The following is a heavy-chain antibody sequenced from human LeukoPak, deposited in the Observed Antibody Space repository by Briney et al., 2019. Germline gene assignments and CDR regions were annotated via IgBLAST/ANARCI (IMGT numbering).Heavy chain of an antibody. CDR2: IWYDGINN. V-gene: IGHV3-33*01. Sequence: PGGSLRLSCAASGFTFSNYDMHWVRQAPGKGLEWVAVIWYDGINNYYADSVKGRFSISRDNSKNALYLQMNSLSAEDTAVYFCARDYSMNSFDYWGQGTLVTVSS. J-gene: IGHJ4*02. CDR1: GFTFSNYD. CDR3: ARDYSMNSFDY. D-gene: IGHD6-13*01.